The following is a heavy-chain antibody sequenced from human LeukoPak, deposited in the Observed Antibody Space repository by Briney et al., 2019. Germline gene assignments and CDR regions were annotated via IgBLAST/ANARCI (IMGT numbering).Heavy chain of an antibody. Sequence: GASVKVSCKASGYTFTSCYMHWVRQAPGQGLEWMGIINPSGGSTSYAQKFQGRVTMTRDMSTSTVYMELSSLRSEDTAVYYCARKSRGTGTAYYFDHWGQGTLVSVSS. V-gene: IGHV1-46*01. D-gene: IGHD1-7*01. CDR3: ARKSRGTGTAYYFDH. J-gene: IGHJ4*02. CDR2: INPSGGST. CDR1: GYTFTSCY.